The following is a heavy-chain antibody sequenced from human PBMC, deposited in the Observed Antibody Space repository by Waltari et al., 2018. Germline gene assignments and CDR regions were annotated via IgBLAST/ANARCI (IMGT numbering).Heavy chain of an antibody. CDR2: IFSNGKT. CDR3: ARDATYYYGSGSSSGDAFDI. Sequence: EVQLVESGGGLVQPGGSLRLSCAASGITVSSNYMSWVRQAPGEGLEWVSVIFSNGKTDYADSVKGRFTTSRDNSKNTLYLQMNSLRAEDTAVYYCARDATYYYGSGSSSGDAFDIWGQGTKVTVSS. J-gene: IGHJ3*02. V-gene: IGHV3-66*01. CDR1: GITVSSNY. D-gene: IGHD3-10*01.